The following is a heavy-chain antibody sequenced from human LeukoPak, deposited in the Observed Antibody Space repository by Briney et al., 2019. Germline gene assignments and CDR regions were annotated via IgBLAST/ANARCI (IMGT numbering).Heavy chain of an antibody. CDR2: ISGSGDST. CDR3: AKRGVVIRVILVGFHKEAYYFDS. V-gene: IGHV3-23*01. Sequence: GGSLRLSCAVSGITLSNYGMNWVRQAPGKGLEWVAGISGSGDSTNYADSVKGRFTISRDNSKNTLYLQMNSLRAEDTAVYFCAKRGVVIRVILVGFHKEAYYFDSWGQGALVTVSS. CDR1: GITLSNYG. J-gene: IGHJ4*02. D-gene: IGHD3-22*01.